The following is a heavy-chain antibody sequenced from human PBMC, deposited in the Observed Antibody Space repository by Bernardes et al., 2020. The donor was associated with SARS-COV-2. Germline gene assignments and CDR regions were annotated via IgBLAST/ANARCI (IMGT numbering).Heavy chain of an antibody. D-gene: IGHD6-19*01. CDR2: ISHSSTTT. V-gene: IGHV3-48*01. CDR3: ARGNSIAVAGIYRRYYYSMDV. Sequence: GGSLRLSCAASGFTFSSHYLNWVRQAPGKGLEWVSYISHSSTTTSYADSVKCRFTILRDNAKNSLYLQMNSLRAEDTAVYYCARGNSIAVAGIYRRYYYSMDVWGQGSTVTVSS. J-gene: IGHJ6*02. CDR1: GFTFSSHY.